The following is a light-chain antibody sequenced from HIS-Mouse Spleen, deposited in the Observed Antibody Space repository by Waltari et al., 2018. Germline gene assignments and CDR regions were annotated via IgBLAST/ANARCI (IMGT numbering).Light chain of an antibody. V-gene: IGLV2-14*03. Sequence: QSALTQPASVSGSPGQPITISCTGPSRDVGGYNYVSWYQQQPGKAPKLMIYDVSNRPSGVSNRFSGSKSGNTASLTISGLQAEDEADYYCSSYTSSSFNVVFGGGTKLTVL. J-gene: IGLJ2*01. CDR2: DVS. CDR3: SSYTSSSFNVV. CDR1: SRDVGGYNY.